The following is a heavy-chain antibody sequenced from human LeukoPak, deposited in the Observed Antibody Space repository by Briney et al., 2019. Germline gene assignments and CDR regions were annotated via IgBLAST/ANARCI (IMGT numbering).Heavy chain of an antibody. V-gene: IGHV6-1*01. Sequence: SQTLSLTCDISGDGVSSISAAWNWIRQSPSRGLEWLGRTYYRSKWYNDYAVSVKSRITINPDTSKNQFSLHLNSVTPEDTAVYYCARDGGSGRYFVYWGQGTLVTVSS. CDR3: ARDGGSGRYFVY. D-gene: IGHD6-19*01. CDR2: TYYRSKWYN. J-gene: IGHJ4*02. CDR1: GDGVSSISAA.